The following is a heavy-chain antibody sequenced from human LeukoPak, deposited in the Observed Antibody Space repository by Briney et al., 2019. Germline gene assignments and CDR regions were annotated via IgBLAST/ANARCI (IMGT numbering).Heavy chain of an antibody. V-gene: IGHV3-7*01. CDR3: ARERGKDGDYEIDY. CDR2: IKQDGSEK. CDR1: GFTFSSYW. J-gene: IGHJ4*02. Sequence: PGGSLRLSCAASGFTFSSYWMSWVRQAPGKGLEWVANIKQDGSEKYYVDSEKGRLTISRDNAKNSLYLQMNSLRAEDTAVYYCARERGKDGDYEIDYWGQGTLVTVSS. D-gene: IGHD4-17*01.